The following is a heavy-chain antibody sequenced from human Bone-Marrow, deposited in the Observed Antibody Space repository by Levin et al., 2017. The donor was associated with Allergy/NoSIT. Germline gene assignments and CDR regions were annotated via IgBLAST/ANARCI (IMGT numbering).Heavy chain of an antibody. CDR1: GFSVGTHY. V-gene: IGHV3-53*01. Sequence: GESLKISCAASGFSVGTHYMTWVRQAPGKGLEWAAVIYSGSDTYYPDSVKGRFTISRDTAGNTLYLQMNSLRADDPAVYYCARDSGRGYCSSGSGYGLAMDVWGQGTTVTVSS. J-gene: IGHJ6*02. CDR3: ARDSGRGYCSSGSGYGLAMDV. CDR2: IYSGSDT. D-gene: IGHD2-15*01.